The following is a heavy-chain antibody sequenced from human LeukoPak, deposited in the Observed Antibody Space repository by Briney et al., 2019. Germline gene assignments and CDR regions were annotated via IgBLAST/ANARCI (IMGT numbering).Heavy chain of an antibody. V-gene: IGHV3-21*06. J-gene: IGHJ4*02. CDR3: ATETNGRHYDY. CDR1: GLTFSTSG. D-gene: IGHD1-14*01. CDR2: IGPTGSDR. Sequence: GGSLRLSCTASGLTFSTSGFNWVRQAPGKGLEWVASIGPTGSDRYHADSIKGRFTIPRHNPNNFLYLQMNSLRAEDTAVYYCATETNGRHYDYWGQGTLLTVSS.